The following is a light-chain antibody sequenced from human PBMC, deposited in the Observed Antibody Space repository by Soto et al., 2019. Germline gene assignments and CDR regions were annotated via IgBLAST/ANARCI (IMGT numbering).Light chain of an antibody. J-gene: IGKJ1*01. CDR2: DAS. CDR3: QQYGDSRWT. Sequence: EIVMTQSPATLSVSPGERATLSCRASQSVSNNLAWYQQKPGQAPRLLIYDASSRATGIPDRFSGSGSGTEFTLTISSLQSEDFAVYYCQQYGDSRWTFGQGTKVDI. CDR1: QSVSNN. V-gene: IGKV3D-15*01.